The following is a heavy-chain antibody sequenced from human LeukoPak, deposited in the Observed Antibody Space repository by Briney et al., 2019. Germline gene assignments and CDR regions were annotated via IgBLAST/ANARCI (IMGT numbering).Heavy chain of an antibody. CDR1: GFTFDGYA. CDR3: VKGLVPAAPGLGYYYYGLDV. CDR2: ISWNSDSI. V-gene: IGHV3-9*01. Sequence: TGGSLRLSCAASGFTFDGYAMHWVRQAPGKGLDWVSGISWNSDSIGYADSVKGRFTISRDNAKNSLYLQMNSLRDEDTALYYCVKGLVPAAPGLGYYYYGLDVWGQGTTVTVSS. D-gene: IGHD2-2*01. J-gene: IGHJ6*02.